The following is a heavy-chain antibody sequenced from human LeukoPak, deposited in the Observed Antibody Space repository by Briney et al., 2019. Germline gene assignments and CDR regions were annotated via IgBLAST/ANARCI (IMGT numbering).Heavy chain of an antibody. CDR2: INPNSGGT. D-gene: IGHD6-13*01. J-gene: IGHJ4*02. Sequence: ASVRVSCKASGYTFTGFYIHWVRQAPGHGLEWMGWINPNSGGTNYAQKFQGRVSMARDTSISTAYMELSRLRSDDTAVYYCARNGRIAAADFDYWGQGTLVTVSS. V-gene: IGHV1-2*02. CDR1: GYTFTGFY. CDR3: ARNGRIAAADFDY.